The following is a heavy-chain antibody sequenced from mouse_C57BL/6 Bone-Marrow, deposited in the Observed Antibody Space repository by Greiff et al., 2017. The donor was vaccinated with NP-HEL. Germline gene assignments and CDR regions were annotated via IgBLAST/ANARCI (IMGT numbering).Heavy chain of an antibody. V-gene: IGHV1-54*01. CDR3: ARWRYWGYFDV. CDR1: GYAFTNYL. Sequence: QVQLQQSGAELVRPGTSVKVSCKASGYAFTNYLIEWVKQRPGQGLEWIGVINPGSGGTNYNEKFKGKATLTADKSSSTAYMQLSSLTSEDSAVYFCARWRYWGYFDVWGTGTTVTVSS. J-gene: IGHJ1*03. D-gene: IGHD2-14*01. CDR2: INPGSGGT.